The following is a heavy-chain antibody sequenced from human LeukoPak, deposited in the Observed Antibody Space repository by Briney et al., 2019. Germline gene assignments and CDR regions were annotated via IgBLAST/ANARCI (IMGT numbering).Heavy chain of an antibody. CDR3: ARVRLVRDTIWFDP. J-gene: IGHJ5*02. CDR1: GGSISDYY. Sequence: PSETLSLTCTVSGGSISDYYWSWIRQPAGKELEWIGRIYASGTTRFNPSLKSRVNMSVDTTKNQFSLKLSSVTAADTAVYYCARVRLVRDTIWFDPWGQGTLVTVSP. CDR2: IYASGTT. D-gene: IGHD3-10*02. V-gene: IGHV4-4*07.